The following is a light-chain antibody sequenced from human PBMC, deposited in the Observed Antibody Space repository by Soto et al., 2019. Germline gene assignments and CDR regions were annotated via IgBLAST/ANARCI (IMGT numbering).Light chain of an antibody. V-gene: IGKV1-9*01. CDR3: QHLRTYPFS. CDR1: QDISTS. Sequence: DIQLTQSPSFLSASVGDRVTVSCRASQDISTSLAWFQQKAGKVPQLLVYPASTLQDGVPSRFSGSGSGTYFPLTIINLQAEDFATYYCQHLRTYPFSFGPGTKLDIK. CDR2: PAS. J-gene: IGKJ2*03.